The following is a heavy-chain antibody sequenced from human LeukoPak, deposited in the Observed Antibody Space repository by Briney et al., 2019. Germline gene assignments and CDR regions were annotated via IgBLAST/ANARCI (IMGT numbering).Heavy chain of an antibody. J-gene: IGHJ3*02. CDR2: ISYDGSNK. Sequence: GRSLRLSCAASGFTFSSYAMHWVRQAPGKGLEWLAVISYDGSNKYYADSVKGRFTISRDNSKNTLYLQMNSLRAEDTAVYYCAKDLGYCSSTSCSVAFDIWGQGTMVTVSS. V-gene: IGHV3-30-3*01. CDR1: GFTFSSYA. D-gene: IGHD2-2*01. CDR3: AKDLGYCSSTSCSVAFDI.